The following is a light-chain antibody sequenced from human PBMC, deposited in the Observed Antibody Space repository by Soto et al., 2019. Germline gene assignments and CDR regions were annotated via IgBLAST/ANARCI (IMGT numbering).Light chain of an antibody. V-gene: IGKV1-8*01. CDR3: YQYYSYLSIT. J-gene: IGKJ5*01. Sequence: IRVTQSPSSRSGCTRDQVTITCRASQDINSYYACYQQKQGKDPQLMIYAASTVKTGVPSRFSGSGSGTDFTLTIICLQYEEFATYYCYQYYSYLSITFGQGTRLDI. CDR2: AAS. CDR1: QDINSY.